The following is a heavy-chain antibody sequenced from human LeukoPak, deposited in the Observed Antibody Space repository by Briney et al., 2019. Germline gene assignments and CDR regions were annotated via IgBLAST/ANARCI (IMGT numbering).Heavy chain of an antibody. CDR1: GSSFISYL. J-gene: IGHJ6*02. CDR2: IDPSDSYT. V-gene: IGHV5-10-1*01. D-gene: IGHD2-2*01. CDR3: ARIDCSSASCLYYYGMDV. Sequence: GESLKISCKGSGSSFISYLLNWVRPMPGEGQEWVGRIDPSDSYTNYSPSFQGHVTISADKSISTAYLQWSSLKASDTAMYYCARIDCSSASCLYYYGMDVWGQGTTVTVSS.